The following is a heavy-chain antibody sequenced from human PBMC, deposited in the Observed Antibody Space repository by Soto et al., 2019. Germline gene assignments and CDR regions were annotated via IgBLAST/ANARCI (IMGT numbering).Heavy chain of an antibody. V-gene: IGHV1-8*01. CDR2: ISAYNGNT. CDR1: GYTFTSYD. J-gene: IGHJ4*02. CDR3: ARTLYGDNVDY. D-gene: IGHD4-17*01. Sequence: ASVKVSCKASGYTFTSYDINWVRQATGQGLEWMGWISAYNGNTNYAQKLQGRVTMTRNTSISTAYMELSSLRSEDTAVYYCARTLYGDNVDYWGQGTLVTVSS.